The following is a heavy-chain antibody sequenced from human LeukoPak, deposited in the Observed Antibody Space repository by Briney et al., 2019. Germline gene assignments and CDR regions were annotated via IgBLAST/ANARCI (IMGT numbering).Heavy chain of an antibody. CDR3: AEGYYDTNGYYYRLDF. CDR1: GYIFTSYD. V-gene: IGHV1-8*01. D-gene: IGHD3-22*01. Sequence: ASVKVSCKASGYIFTSYDINWVRQATGQGLEWVGWMNPNRGNTGYAQNFQGRVTMTRNTSISTAYMELSSLRSEDTAVYYCAEGYYDTNGYYYRLDFWGQGTLLTVSS. CDR2: MNPNRGNT. J-gene: IGHJ4*02.